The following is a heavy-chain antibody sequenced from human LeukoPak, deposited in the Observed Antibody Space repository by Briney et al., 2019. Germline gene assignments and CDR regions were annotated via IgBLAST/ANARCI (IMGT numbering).Heavy chain of an antibody. Sequence: ASVKVSCKTSGYTFTSYDINWVRQATGQGLEWMGWMNPNSGNTGYAQKFQGRVSMTRNTSISTAYMELSSLRSEDTAVYYCARDRSGDYYDSSGYYYVYWFDPWGQGTLVTVSS. V-gene: IGHV1-8*01. D-gene: IGHD3-22*01. CDR2: MNPNSGNT. CDR1: GYTFTSYD. CDR3: ARDRSGDYYDSSGYYYVYWFDP. J-gene: IGHJ5*02.